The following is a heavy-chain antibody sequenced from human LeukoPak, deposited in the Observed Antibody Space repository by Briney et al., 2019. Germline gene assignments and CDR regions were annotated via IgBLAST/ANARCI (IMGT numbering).Heavy chain of an antibody. Sequence: PSETLSLTCTVSGGTISSYYWSWIRRPPGKGLEWIGYIYYSGSTNYNPSLKSRVTISVDTSKNQFSLKLSSVTAADTAVYYCARGGNIAVAGDFDYWGQGPLVTVSS. J-gene: IGHJ4*02. D-gene: IGHD6-19*01. CDR1: GGTISSYY. CDR3: ARGGNIAVAGDFDY. V-gene: IGHV4-59*01. CDR2: IYYSGST.